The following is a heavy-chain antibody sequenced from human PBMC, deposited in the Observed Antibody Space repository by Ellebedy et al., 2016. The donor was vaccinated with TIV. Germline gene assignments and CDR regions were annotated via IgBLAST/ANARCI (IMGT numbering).Heavy chain of an antibody. CDR3: ARDLWFGKPRVYYGMNV. V-gene: IGHV1-2*06. J-gene: IGHJ6*02. Sequence: AASVKVSCKASGYTFTGYDMHWVRQAPGQGLEWMGRINPNSGDTNYAQKFQGRVTMTRDPSISTAYMELSRLTSDDTAVYYCARDLWFGKPRVYYGMNVWGQGTTVTVS. D-gene: IGHD3-10*01. CDR1: GYTFTGYD. CDR2: INPNSGDT.